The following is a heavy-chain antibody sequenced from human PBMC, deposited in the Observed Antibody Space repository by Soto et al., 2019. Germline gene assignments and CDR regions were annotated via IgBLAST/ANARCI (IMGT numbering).Heavy chain of an antibody. Sequence: GASVKVSCKASGGTFSSYAISWVRQAPGQGLEWMGGIIPIFGTANYAQKFQGRVTITADESTSTAYMELSSLRSEDTAVYYCARGDIVATIPNYYYGMDVWGQGTTVTVSS. CDR1: GGTFSSYA. V-gene: IGHV1-69*13. CDR2: IIPIFGTA. CDR3: ARGDIVATIPNYYYGMDV. D-gene: IGHD5-12*01. J-gene: IGHJ6*02.